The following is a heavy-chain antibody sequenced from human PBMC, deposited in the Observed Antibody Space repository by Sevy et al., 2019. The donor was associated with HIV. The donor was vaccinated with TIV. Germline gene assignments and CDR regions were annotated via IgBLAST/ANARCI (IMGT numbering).Heavy chain of an antibody. V-gene: IGHV3-23*01. D-gene: IGHD5-12*01. CDR1: GFTFNSFA. CDR2: VSGSGDRT. CDR3: AKATSAKATEDHFDY. J-gene: IGHJ4*02. Sequence: GGSLRLSCAASGFTFNSFAISWVRQAPGKGLEWVSGVSGSGDRTYYTDYMKGRFTVARDNSKNTLYLQIDNLRVEDTAVYYCAKATSAKATEDHFDYWGRGTLVTVSS.